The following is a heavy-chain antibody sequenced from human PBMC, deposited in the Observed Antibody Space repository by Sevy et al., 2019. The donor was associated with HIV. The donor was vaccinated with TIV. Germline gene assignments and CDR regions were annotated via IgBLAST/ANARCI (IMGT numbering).Heavy chain of an antibody. CDR1: GFTFSSYA. V-gene: IGHV3-23*01. Sequence: GGSLRLSCAASGFTFSSYAMSWVRQAPGKGLEWVSAISGSGGSTYYADSVKGRFTISRDNSKNTLYLQMNSLRAEDTAVYYCGKDIYSSSAYPGGDYYYCIDVWGQGTTVTVSS. CDR3: GKDIYSSSAYPGGDYYYCIDV. CDR2: ISGSGGST. D-gene: IGHD6-6*01. J-gene: IGHJ6*02.